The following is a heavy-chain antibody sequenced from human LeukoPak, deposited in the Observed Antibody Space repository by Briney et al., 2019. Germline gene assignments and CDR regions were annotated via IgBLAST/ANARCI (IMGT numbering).Heavy chain of an antibody. CDR1: GGSISSYY. D-gene: IGHD6-19*01. CDR3: ARVENSGWYETKYFQH. CDR2: IYYSGST. Sequence: SSETLSLTCTVSGGSISSYYWSWIRQPPGKGLKWIGYIYYSGSTNYNPSLKSRVTISVDTSKNQFSLKLSSVTAADTAVYYCARVENSGWYETKYFQHWGQGTLVTVSS. J-gene: IGHJ1*01. V-gene: IGHV4-59*01.